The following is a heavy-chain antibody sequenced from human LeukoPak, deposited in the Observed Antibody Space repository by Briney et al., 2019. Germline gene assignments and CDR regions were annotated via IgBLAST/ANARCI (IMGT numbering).Heavy chain of an antibody. D-gene: IGHD3-22*01. Sequence: GGSLRLSCAASGFTVSSNYMSWVRQAPGQGLEWVSVIYSGGSTYYADSVKGRFTISRDSSKNTLYLHMHSLRAEDTAVYYCARPSDSYDSSGYYGYWGQGTLVTVSS. CDR3: ARPSDSYDSSGYYGY. CDR2: IYSGGST. V-gene: IGHV3-53*01. CDR1: GFTVSSNY. J-gene: IGHJ4*02.